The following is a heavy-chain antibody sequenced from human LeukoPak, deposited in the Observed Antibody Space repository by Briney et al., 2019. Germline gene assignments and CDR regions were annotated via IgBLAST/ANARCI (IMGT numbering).Heavy chain of an antibody. D-gene: IGHD2-15*01. CDR1: GVSISSYY. V-gene: IGHV4-59*01. CDR2: IYYSGST. Sequence: KPSETLSLTCTVSGVSISSYYWSWIRQPPGKGLEWIGYIYYSGSTNYNPSLKSRVTISVDTSKNQFSLKLSSVTAADTAVYYCARARYCSGGSCYGHYYYYYMDVWGKGTTVTVSS. CDR3: ARARYCSGGSCYGHYYYYYMDV. J-gene: IGHJ6*03.